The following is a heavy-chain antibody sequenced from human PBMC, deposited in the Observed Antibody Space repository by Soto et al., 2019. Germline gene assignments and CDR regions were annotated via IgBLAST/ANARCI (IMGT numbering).Heavy chain of an antibody. CDR2: IRHTTFTT. CDR3: ARDGVGATTFFGYFDY. Sequence: GGSLRLSCAASGFTFSSYSFNWVRQAPGKGLEWVSCIRHTTFTTYYADSVKGRFTISRDNAKNSLYLEMNSLRDDDTAVYYCARDGVGATTFFGYFDYWGQGTLVTVSS. V-gene: IGHV3-48*02. CDR1: GFTFSSYS. D-gene: IGHD1-26*01. J-gene: IGHJ4*02.